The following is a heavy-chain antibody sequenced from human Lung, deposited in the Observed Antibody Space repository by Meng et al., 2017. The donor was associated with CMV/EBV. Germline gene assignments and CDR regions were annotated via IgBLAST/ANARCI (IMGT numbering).Heavy chain of an antibody. CDR3: TRHEREYYYGSSGTPYHYYYGMDV. D-gene: IGHD3-22*01. CDR1: GFTFSGSA. V-gene: IGHV3-73*01. CDR2: IRSKANSYAT. J-gene: IGHJ6*02. Sequence: EXXKISCAASGFTFSGSAMHWVRQASGKGLEWVGRIRSKANSYATAYAASVKGRFTISRDDSKNTAYLQMNSLKTEDTAVYYCTRHEREYYYGSSGTPYHYYYGMDVWGQGTXVTSSS.